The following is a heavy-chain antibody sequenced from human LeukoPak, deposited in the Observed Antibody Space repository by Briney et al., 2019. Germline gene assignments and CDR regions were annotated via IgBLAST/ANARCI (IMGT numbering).Heavy chain of an antibody. J-gene: IGHJ3*02. V-gene: IGHV4-38-2*02. CDR3: AREGGFIPHYYDSSDYSVGAFDI. CDR2: IYHSGST. CDR1: GYSISSGYY. D-gene: IGHD3-22*01. Sequence: KPSETLSLTCAVSGYSISSGYYWGWIRQPPGKGLEWIGSIYHSGSTYYNPSLKSRVTISVDTSKNQFSLKLSSVTAADTAVYYCAREGGFIPHYYDSSDYSVGAFDIWGQGTMVTVSS.